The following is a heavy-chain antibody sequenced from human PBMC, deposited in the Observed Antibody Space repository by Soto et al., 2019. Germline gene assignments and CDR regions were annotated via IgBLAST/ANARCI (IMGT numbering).Heavy chain of an antibody. D-gene: IGHD6-25*01. J-gene: IGHJ3*02. CDR2: IYSGGST. CDR1: GFTVSSNY. Sequence: GGSLRLSCAASGFTVSSNYMSWVRQAPGKGLEWVSVIYSGGSTYYADSVKGRFTISRHNSKNTLYLQMNSLRAADTAVYYCAALQRRRAFDIWGQGTMVTVSS. CDR3: AALQRRRAFDI. V-gene: IGHV3-53*04.